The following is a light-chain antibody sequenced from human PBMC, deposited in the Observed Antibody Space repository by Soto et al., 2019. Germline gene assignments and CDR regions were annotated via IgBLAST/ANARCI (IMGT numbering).Light chain of an antibody. CDR2: ATS. J-gene: IGKJ1*01. V-gene: IGKV1-39*01. Sequence: DTQMTQSPSSLSASVGDRISITCRASQTVSTYLNWYQQKAGQAPTLLISATSTLQSGVPSRFSGSGSGTEFTPTITSLQPEDFATDDCQQTYTTARTFGKGTKV. CDR1: QTVSTY. CDR3: QQTYTTART.